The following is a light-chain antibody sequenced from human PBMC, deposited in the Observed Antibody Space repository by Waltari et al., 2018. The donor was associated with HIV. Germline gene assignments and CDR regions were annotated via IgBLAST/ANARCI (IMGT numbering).Light chain of an antibody. CDR2: EDN. CDR3: QSYDTKTHWV. Sequence: NFMLTQPHSVSGSAGKTVTISCTRDSGSIDSNYVQWFQQRPGSSPRTLIFEDNQRPSGVSDRLSASIDSSSNTASLTSSGLKTEDEGHYYCQSYDTKTHWVFGGGSKLTVL. CDR1: SGSIDSNY. J-gene: IGLJ3*02. V-gene: IGLV6-57*01.